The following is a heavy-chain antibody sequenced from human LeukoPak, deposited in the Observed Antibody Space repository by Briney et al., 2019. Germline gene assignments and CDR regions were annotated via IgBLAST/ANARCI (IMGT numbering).Heavy chain of an antibody. V-gene: IGHV5-51*01. CDR3: ARSIVGATPFDY. CDR2: IYPGDSDT. D-gene: IGHD1-26*01. CDR1: GYIFTSYW. J-gene: IGHJ4*02. Sequence: GASLKISCKGSGYIFTSYWIGWVRQIPGKGLEWMGIIYPGDSDTRYSPSFQGQVTISADKSISTAFLQWSSLKASDTAMYYCARSIVGATPFDYWGQGTLVTVSS.